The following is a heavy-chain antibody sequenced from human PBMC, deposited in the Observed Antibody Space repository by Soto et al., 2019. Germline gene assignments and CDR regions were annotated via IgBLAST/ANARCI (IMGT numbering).Heavy chain of an antibody. V-gene: IGHV3-43*01. CDR1: GFTFDDYT. J-gene: IGHJ4*02. Sequence: GGSLRLSCAASGFTFDDYTMHWVRQAPGKGLEWVSLISWDGGSTYYADSVKGRFTISRDNSKNSLYLQMNSLRTEDTALYYCAKDMRGRRDGYNYVGGPQIFDYWGQGTLVTVSS. D-gene: IGHD5-12*01. CDR3: AKDMRGRRDGYNYVGGPQIFDY. CDR2: ISWDGGST.